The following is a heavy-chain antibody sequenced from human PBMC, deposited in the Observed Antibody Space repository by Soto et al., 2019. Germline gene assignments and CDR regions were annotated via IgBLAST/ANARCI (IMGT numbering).Heavy chain of an antibody. J-gene: IGHJ6*02. Sequence: GGSLRLSCAASGFTFSSYAMHWVRQAPGKGLEWVAVISYDGSNKYYADSVKGRFTISRDNSKNTLYLQMNSLRAEDTAVYYCARDLYYYDSSGYSPYYYYGMDVWGQGTTVTVSS. CDR2: ISYDGSNK. CDR1: GFTFSSYA. V-gene: IGHV3-30-3*01. D-gene: IGHD3-22*01. CDR3: ARDLYYYDSSGYSPYYYYGMDV.